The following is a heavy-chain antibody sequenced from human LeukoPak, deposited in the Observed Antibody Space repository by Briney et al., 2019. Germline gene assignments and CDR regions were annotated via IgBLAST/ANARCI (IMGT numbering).Heavy chain of an antibody. CDR1: GGSISSYY. J-gene: IGHJ4*02. V-gene: IGHV4-4*07. CDR2: IYTSGST. Sequence: SETLSLTCTVSGGSISSYYWSWIRQPAGKGLEWIGRIYTSGSTNYTPSLKSRVTMSVDTSKHQFSLKLSAGSAAGTAVYDCAREWELLPDAFDIWGQGTQVTVSS. CDR3: AREWELLPDAFDI. D-gene: IGHD1-26*01.